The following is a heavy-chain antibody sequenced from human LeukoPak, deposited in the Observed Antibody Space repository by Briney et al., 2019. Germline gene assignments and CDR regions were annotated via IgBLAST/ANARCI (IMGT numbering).Heavy chain of an antibody. CDR3: ARDLWAADYYDSSGYSFDY. Sequence: ASVKVSCKASGYTFTGYYMHWVRQAPGQGLEWMGWINPNSGGTNYAQKFQGRVTMTRDTSISTAYMELSRLRSDDTAVYYCARDLWAADYYDSSGYSFDYWGQGTLVTVSS. CDR2: INPNSGGT. J-gene: IGHJ4*02. V-gene: IGHV1-2*02. D-gene: IGHD3-22*01. CDR1: GYTFTGYY.